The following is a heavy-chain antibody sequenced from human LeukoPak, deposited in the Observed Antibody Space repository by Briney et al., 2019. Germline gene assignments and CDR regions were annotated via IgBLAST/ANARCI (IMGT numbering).Heavy chain of an antibody. CDR2: ITTSGTST. V-gene: IGHV3-48*03. D-gene: IGHD1-26*01. CDR1: GFTFSGYE. Sequence: WGSLTLSCATSGFTFSGYEMNWVRQAPGKGLEWISYITTSGTSTYYADSVKGRFTISRDNGKTALSLQMNSLRAEDTAVYYCVVHSATSCYWGQGTLVTAS. J-gene: IGHJ4*02. CDR3: VVHSATSCY.